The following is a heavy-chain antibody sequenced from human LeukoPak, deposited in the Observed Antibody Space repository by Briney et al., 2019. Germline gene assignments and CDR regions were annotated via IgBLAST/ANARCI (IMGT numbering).Heavy chain of an antibody. J-gene: IGHJ6*02. CDR2: IYYSGST. D-gene: IGHD3-22*01. Sequence: SETLSLTCTVSGGSISSSSYYWGWIRQPPGKGLEWIGYIYYSGSTNYNPSLKSRVTISVDTSKNRFSLKLSSVTAADTAVYYCARSYYYDSSGYRSYYYYGMDVWGQGTTVTVSS. CDR1: GGSISSSSYY. CDR3: ARSYYYDSSGYRSYYYYGMDV. V-gene: IGHV4-61*05.